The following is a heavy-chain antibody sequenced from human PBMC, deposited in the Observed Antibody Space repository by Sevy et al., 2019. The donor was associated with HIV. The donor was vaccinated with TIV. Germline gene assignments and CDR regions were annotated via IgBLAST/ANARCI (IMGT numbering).Heavy chain of an antibody. V-gene: IGHV1-18*01. CDR2: ISPYTGDT. D-gene: IGHD2-2*01. CDR1: GYTFRSYG. Sequence: ASVKVSCRASGYTFRSYGISWVRQAPGQGLEWMGWISPYTGDTDFARNVQARVSMTSDTSTRTAYMELRSLGSEDTAVYYCARDKPEGVVVIPGAMWGGIDYWGQGTPVTVSS. CDR3: ARDKPEGVVVIPGAMWGGIDY. J-gene: IGHJ4*02.